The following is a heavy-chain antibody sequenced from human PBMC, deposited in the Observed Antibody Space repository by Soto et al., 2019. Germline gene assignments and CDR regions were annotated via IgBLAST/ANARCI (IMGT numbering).Heavy chain of an antibody. Sequence: GGSLRLSCAASGFTFSSYGIHWGRQAPGKGREWVALISYDGTDKYYADSVKGRFTISRDNSKNTLYLQMSSLGPEDTAVYYCVKERYAQLWLEDYGMDVWGQGTTVTVSS. CDR1: GFTFSSYG. CDR2: ISYDGTDK. V-gene: IGHV3-30*18. J-gene: IGHJ6*02. D-gene: IGHD5-18*01. CDR3: VKERYAQLWLEDYGMDV.